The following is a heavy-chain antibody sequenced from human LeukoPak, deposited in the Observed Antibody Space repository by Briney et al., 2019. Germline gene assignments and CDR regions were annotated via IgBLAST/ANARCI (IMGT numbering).Heavy chain of an antibody. CDR1: GDSISSGDYY. CDR3: ARAPEAGDYGYYYYYMDV. D-gene: IGHD4-17*01. Sequence: SETLSLTCTVSGDSISSGDYYWSWIRQPAGKGLEWIGRIYTSGSTNYNPSLKSRVTMSVDTSKNQFSLKLSSVTAADTAVYYCARAPEAGDYGYYYYYMDVWGKGTTVTISS. V-gene: IGHV4-61*02. CDR2: IYTSGST. J-gene: IGHJ6*03.